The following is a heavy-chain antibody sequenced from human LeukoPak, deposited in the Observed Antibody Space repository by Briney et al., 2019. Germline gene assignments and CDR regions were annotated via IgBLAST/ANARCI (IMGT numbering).Heavy chain of an antibody. J-gene: IGHJ4*02. CDR1: GGSISTYY. CDR3: ARRVTGRGTYYFDY. CDR2: IYYSGST. V-gene: IGHV4-59*08. Sequence: SETLSLTCTVSGGSISTYYWTWIRQPPGRGREWMGYIYYSGSTNYNHALKSRVTISLDPSKNQFSLKLNSVTAADTAVYYCARRVTGRGTYYFDYWGQGTLVTVSS. D-gene: IGHD3-16*01.